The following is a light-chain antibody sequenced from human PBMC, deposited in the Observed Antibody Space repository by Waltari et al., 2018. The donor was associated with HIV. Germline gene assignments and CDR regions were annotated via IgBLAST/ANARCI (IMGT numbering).Light chain of an antibody. CDR2: EVT. CDR3: SSYTTNTTL. J-gene: IGLJ2*01. V-gene: IGLV2-14*01. CDR1: SSDVGAYNY. Sequence: QPALTQPASVSGSPGQSITISCSGPSSDVGAYNYASWYQQHPGKAPTLMIYEVTNRPAGVSNRVSGSKSGNTASLTISGLQAEDEADYYCSSYTTNTTLFGGGTKLTVL.